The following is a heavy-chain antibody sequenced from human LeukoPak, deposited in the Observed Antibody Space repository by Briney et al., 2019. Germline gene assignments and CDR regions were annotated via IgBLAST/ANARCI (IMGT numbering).Heavy chain of an antibody. Sequence: GGSLRLSCAASGFTFSSYAMHWVRQSLGKGLEWVAVMSYDGFNKCYADSVKGRFTISRDNSKNTLYLQMNSLRAEDTAVYYCARDQGFARLRLGARENYLDYWGQGTLVTVSS. V-gene: IGHV3-30*03. CDR2: MSYDGFNK. CDR3: ARDQGFARLRLGARENYLDY. J-gene: IGHJ4*02. D-gene: IGHD5-12*01. CDR1: GFTFSSYA.